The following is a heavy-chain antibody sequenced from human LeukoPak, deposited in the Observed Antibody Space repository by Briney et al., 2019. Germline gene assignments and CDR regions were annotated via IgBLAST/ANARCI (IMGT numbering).Heavy chain of an antibody. CDR3: ASGAYGSSGYYY. V-gene: IGHV4-38-2*02. CDR1: GYSISSGYY. CDR2: IYRGGST. J-gene: IGHJ4*02. D-gene: IGHD3-22*01. Sequence: SETLSLTCIVSGYSISSGYYWGWIRQPPGKGLEWIGSIYRGGSTHYNPSLTSRVTISVDTSKNQFSLKLNSVTAADTAVYYCASGAYGSSGYYYWGQGTLVTVPS.